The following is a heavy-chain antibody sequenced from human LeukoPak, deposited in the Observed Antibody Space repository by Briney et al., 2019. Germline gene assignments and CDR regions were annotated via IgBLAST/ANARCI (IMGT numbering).Heavy chain of an antibody. CDR3: ARVDSSSWEYYFDY. D-gene: IGHD6-13*01. J-gene: IGHJ4*02. CDR2: IYYSGST. CDR1: GGSISSSSYY. Sequence: PSETLSLTCTVSGGSISSSSYYWGWIRQPPGKGLEWIGSIYYSGSTYYNPSLKSRVTISVDTSKNQFSLKLSSVTAADTAVYYCARVDSSSWEYYFDYWGQGTLVTVSS. V-gene: IGHV4-39*07.